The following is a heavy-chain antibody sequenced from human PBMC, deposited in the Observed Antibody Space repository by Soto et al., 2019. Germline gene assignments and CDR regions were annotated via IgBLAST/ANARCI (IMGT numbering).Heavy chain of an antibody. CDR3: ARAYCGGDCSFDP. D-gene: IGHD2-21*02. J-gene: IGHJ5*02. Sequence: EVQLVESGGGLGQPGGSLRLSCAASGFTFSSYEMNWVHQAPGKGLEWVSYISSSGNTRYYADSVKGRFTISRDNAKNSLYLQMNSLRAEDTAVYYCARAYCGGDCSFDPWDQGTLVTVSS. CDR2: ISSSGNTR. V-gene: IGHV3-48*03. CDR1: GFTFSSYE.